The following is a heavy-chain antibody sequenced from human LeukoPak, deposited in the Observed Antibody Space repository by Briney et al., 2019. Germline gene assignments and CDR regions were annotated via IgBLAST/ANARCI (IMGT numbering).Heavy chain of an antibody. CDR1: GFTFSSYA. V-gene: IGHV3-23*01. Sequence: GGSLRLSCAASGFTFSSYAMSWVRQAPGKGLEWVSAISGSGGSTDYADSVKGQFTISRDNSKNTLYLQMNSLRAEDTAIYYCAKDPTVGTTNYFDYWGQGTLVTVSS. CDR2: ISGSGGST. CDR3: AKDPTVGTTNYFDY. J-gene: IGHJ4*02. D-gene: IGHD1-26*01.